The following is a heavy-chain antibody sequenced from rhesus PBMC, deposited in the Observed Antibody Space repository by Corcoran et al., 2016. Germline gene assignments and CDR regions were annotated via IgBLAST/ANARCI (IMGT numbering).Heavy chain of an antibody. CDR3: AKLESGNSRRYNSLDV. D-gene: IGHD1-44*01. J-gene: IGHJ5-2*02. Sequence: EVQLVQSGAEVKRPGESLKISCKTSGYSFTSYWISWVRQMPGKGLAWMGAIEPSDSDTRYTPSFKGQVTSSADTSISPAYLQWSSLKASDTATYYCAKLESGNSRRYNSLDVWGRGVLVTVSS. V-gene: IGHV5-20*02. CDR2: IEPSDSDT. CDR1: GYSFTSYW.